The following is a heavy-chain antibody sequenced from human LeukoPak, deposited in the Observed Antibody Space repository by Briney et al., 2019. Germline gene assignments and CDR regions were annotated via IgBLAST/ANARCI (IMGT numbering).Heavy chain of an antibody. CDR3: ARDLNEDAAMESPWFDP. J-gene: IGHJ5*02. CDR1: GYTFNGYY. Sequence: ASVKVSCKASGYTFNGYYLHWVRQAPGQGLEWMGWINPNSGGTNYAQKFQGRVTMTRDTSISTAYMELSRLRSDDTAVYYCARDLNEDAAMESPWFDPWGPGTLVTVSS. V-gene: IGHV1-2*02. D-gene: IGHD5-18*01. CDR2: INPNSGGT.